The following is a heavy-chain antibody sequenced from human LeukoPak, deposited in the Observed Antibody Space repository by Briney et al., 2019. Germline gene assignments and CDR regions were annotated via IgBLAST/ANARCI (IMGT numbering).Heavy chain of an antibody. J-gene: IGHJ3*02. V-gene: IGHV3-23*01. CDR3: AKSSMARPVDNAFDI. Sequence: GSLRLSCAASGFTFWSYAMSWVRQAPGKGLEWVSAFSGSGGSTYYADSVKGRFTISRDNSKNTLYLQMNSLRAEDTAVYYCAKSSMARPVDNAFDIWGQGTMVTVSS. CDR1: GFTFWSYA. D-gene: IGHD6-6*01. CDR2: FSGSGGST.